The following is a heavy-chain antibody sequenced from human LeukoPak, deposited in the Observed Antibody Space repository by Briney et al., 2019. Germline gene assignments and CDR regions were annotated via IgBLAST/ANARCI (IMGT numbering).Heavy chain of an antibody. Sequence: PGGSLRLSCAASGFTFSSYSMTWVRQAPGKGLEWVSYISSSSSTIYYADSVKGRFTISRDNAKNSLYLQMNSLRAEDTAVYYCARDSSRRDFWSGYYPFDPWGQGTLVTVSS. CDR3: ARDSSRRDFWSGYYPFDP. J-gene: IGHJ5*02. CDR1: GFTFSSYS. V-gene: IGHV3-48*01. CDR2: ISSSSSTI. D-gene: IGHD3-3*01.